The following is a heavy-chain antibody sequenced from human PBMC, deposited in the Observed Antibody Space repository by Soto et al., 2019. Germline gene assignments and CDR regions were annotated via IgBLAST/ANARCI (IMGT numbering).Heavy chain of an antibody. J-gene: IGHJ5*02. CDR2: ISYDGGNK. CDR1: GFTFTTSA. D-gene: IGHD1-26*01. Sequence: QVQLVESGGGVVQPGRSLRLSCAASGFTFTTSAMHWVRQAPGKGLEWVEVISYDGGNKYYGDSVKGRFTISRDNSKSTLYLQMNSLRAGDTAVYYCARHQVSGVWEIDLWGQGTLVTVSS. V-gene: IGHV3-30-3*01. CDR3: ARHQVSGVWEIDL.